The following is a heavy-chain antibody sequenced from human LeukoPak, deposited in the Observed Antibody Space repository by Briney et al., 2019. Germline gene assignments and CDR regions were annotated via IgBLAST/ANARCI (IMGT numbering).Heavy chain of an antibody. J-gene: IGHJ4*02. CDR2: IYTSGST. CDR1: GGSISSYY. CDR3: ARELYYYDSSGFDY. D-gene: IGHD3-22*01. Sequence: SETLSLTCTVSGGSISSYYWSWIRQPAGKGLEWIGRIYTSGSTNYNPSLKSRVTMSVDTSRNQFSLKLSSVTAADTAVYYCARELYYYDSSGFDYWGQGTLVTVSS. V-gene: IGHV4-4*07.